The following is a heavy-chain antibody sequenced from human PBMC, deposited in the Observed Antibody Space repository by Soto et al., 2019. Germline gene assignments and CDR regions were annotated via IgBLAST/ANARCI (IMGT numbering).Heavy chain of an antibody. V-gene: IGHV3-23*01. CDR2: ISGSGGST. CDR3: AKDRRSSGGLGYFDY. J-gene: IGHJ4*02. D-gene: IGHD6-19*01. Sequence: GGSLRLSCAASGFTFSSYAMSWVRQAPGKGLEWVSAISGSGGSTYYADSVKGRFTISRDNSKNKLYLQMNSLRAEDTAVYYCAKDRRSSGGLGYFDYWGQGTLVTVSS. CDR1: GFTFSSYA.